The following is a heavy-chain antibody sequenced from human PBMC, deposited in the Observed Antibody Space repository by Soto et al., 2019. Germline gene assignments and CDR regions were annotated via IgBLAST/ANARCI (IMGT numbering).Heavy chain of an antibody. CDR2: MKADGSET. D-gene: IGHD3-16*01. CDR3: AKGGHIDF. Sequence: GFLRLSCAASGFSFATYWMSWVRQAPGKGLEWVANMKADGSETYYVDSVKGRFTISRDNAKTSLYLQMNSLRAEDTAVYYCAKGGHIDFCGPGTLVTVSS. CDR1: GFSFATYW. J-gene: IGHJ4*02. V-gene: IGHV3-7*03.